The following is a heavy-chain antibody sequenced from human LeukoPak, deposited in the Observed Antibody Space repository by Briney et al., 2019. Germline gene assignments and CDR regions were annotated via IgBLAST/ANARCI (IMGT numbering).Heavy chain of an antibody. D-gene: IGHD1-26*01. CDR1: GFTFSSYG. V-gene: IGHV3-30*18. Sequence: GGSLRLSRVASGFTFSSYGMHWVRQAPGKGLEWVAVISYDGSNKYYADSGKGRFTISRDNSKNTLYLQMNSLRAGDTAVYYCAKERVRSEWEPPPHFDYWGQGTLVTVSS. CDR2: ISYDGSNK. CDR3: AKERVRSEWEPPPHFDY. J-gene: IGHJ4*02.